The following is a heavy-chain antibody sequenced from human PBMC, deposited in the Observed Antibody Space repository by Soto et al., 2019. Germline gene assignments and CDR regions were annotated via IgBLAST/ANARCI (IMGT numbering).Heavy chain of an antibody. CDR1: GGSISSSSYY. CDR3: VFLLGYYYGMDV. V-gene: IGHV4-39*01. CDR2: IYYSGST. Sequence: QLQLQESGPGLVKPSETLSLTCTVSGGSISSSSYYWGWIRQPPGKGLEWIGSIYYSGSTYYNPSLKSRVTISVDTSKNQFSLKLSSVTAADTAVYYCVFLLGYYYGMDVWGQGTTVTVSS. J-gene: IGHJ6*02. D-gene: IGHD2-15*01.